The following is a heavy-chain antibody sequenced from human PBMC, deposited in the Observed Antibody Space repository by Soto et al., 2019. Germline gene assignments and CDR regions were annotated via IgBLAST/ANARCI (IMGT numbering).Heavy chain of an antibody. CDR1: GYSFTNYW. CDR2: IYPGDSDT. V-gene: IGHV5-51*01. J-gene: IGHJ3*02. CDR3: ARQSLRDSGSYVAYAFDI. D-gene: IGHD1-26*01. Sequence: PGESLKISCKGYGYSFTNYWIAWVRQMPGKGLEWMGIIYPGDSDTRYSPSFQGQVTISADKSISTAYLQWSSLKASDTAMYYCARQSLRDSGSYVAYAFDIWGQGTIVTVSS.